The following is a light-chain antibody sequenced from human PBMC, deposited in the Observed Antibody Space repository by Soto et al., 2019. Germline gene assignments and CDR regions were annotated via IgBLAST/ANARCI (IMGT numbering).Light chain of an antibody. CDR2: DVS. V-gene: IGLV2-11*01. CDR1: SSDVGAYNY. Sequence: QSALTQPRSVSGSPGQSVTISCTGTSSDVGAYNYVSWYQQHPGKAPKLMIYDVSKRPSGVPDRFSGSKSGNTASLTISGLQAEDGADYYCCSFAGSYTFYVFGTGTKVTVL. J-gene: IGLJ1*01. CDR3: CSFAGSYTFYV.